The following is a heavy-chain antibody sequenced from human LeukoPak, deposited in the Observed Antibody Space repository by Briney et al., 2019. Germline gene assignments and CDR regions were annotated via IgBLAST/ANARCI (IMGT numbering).Heavy chain of an antibody. J-gene: IGHJ6*03. CDR3: ARDFFPYYYMDV. CDR1: GFTFSSYA. D-gene: IGHD2/OR15-2a*01. CDR2: ISSSSSYI. V-gene: IGHV3-21*01. Sequence: GGSLRLSCAASGFTFSSYAMSWVRQAPGKGLEWVSSISSSSSYIYYADSVKGRFTISRDNAKNSLYLQMNSLRAEDTAVYYCARDFFPYYYMDVWGKGTTVTVSS.